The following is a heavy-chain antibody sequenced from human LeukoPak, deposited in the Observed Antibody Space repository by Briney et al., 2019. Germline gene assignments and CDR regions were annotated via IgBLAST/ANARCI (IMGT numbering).Heavy chain of an antibody. CDR2: ISAYNGNT. J-gene: IGHJ4*02. CDR3: ARVHQGIVVVPAAMAGVHFDY. V-gene: IGHV1-18*01. D-gene: IGHD2-2*01. Sequence: ASVKVSCKASGYTFTSYGISWVRQAPGQGLEWMGWISAYNGNTNYAQKLQGRVTMTTDTSTSTAYMELRSLRSDDTAVYYCARVHQGIVVVPAAMAGVHFDYWGQGTLVTVSS. CDR1: GYTFTSYG.